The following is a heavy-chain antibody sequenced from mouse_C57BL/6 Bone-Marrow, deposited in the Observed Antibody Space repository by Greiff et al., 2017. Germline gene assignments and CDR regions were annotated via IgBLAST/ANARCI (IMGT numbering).Heavy chain of an antibody. CDR3: ARDWGYYGSSYGYFDV. CDR2: IDPANGNT. Sequence: EVQLQESVAELVRPGASVKLSCTASGFNIKNTYMHWVKQRPEQGLEWIGRIDPANGNTKYAPKFPGKATITADTSSNTAYLQLSSLTSEDTAIYYCARDWGYYGSSYGYFDVWGTGTTVTVSS. D-gene: IGHD1-1*01. CDR1: GFNIKNTY. J-gene: IGHJ1*03. V-gene: IGHV14-3*01.